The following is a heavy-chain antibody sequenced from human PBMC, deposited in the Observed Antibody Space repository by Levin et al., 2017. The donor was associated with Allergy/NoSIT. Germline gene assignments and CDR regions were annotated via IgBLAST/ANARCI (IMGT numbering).Heavy chain of an antibody. CDR2: ISAGASST. D-gene: IGHD2-21*02. V-gene: IGHV3-23*01. CDR1: GFTFSSYA. J-gene: IGHJ3*02. CDR3: ATRDPGTFDI. Sequence: GGSLRLSCAASGFTFSSYAMSWVRQAPGKGLEWVSAISAGASSTYYADSVKGRFSISRDNSKNTLYLQMNSLRAEDTAIYYCATRDPGTFDIWGQGTMVTVSS.